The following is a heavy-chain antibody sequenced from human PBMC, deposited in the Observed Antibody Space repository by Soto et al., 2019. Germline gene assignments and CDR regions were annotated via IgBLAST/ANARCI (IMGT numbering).Heavy chain of an antibody. Sequence: QVQLQQWGAGLLKPSETLSLTCAVSGESFSGYQWTWIRKTPGKGLECIGEINDSGNINYNPSLKSRVTMSLDTPKKQISLKLSSVTAADSAVYYCARGLIVWFGELSRRGGHYYYMDVWGKGTTVTVSS. V-gene: IGHV4-34*01. CDR2: INDSGNI. CDR3: ARGLIVWFGELSRRGGHYYYMDV. J-gene: IGHJ6*03. D-gene: IGHD3-10*01. CDR1: GESFSGYQ.